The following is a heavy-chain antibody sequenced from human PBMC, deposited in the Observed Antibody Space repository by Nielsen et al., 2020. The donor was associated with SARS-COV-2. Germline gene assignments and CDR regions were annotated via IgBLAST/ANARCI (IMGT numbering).Heavy chain of an antibody. J-gene: IGHJ5*02. V-gene: IGHV1-58*02. CDR2: IVVGSGNT. Sequence: SVKVSCKASGGTFSSYAISWVRQAPGQGLEWIGWIVVGSGNTNYAQKFQERVTITRDMSTSTAYMELSSLRSEDTAVYYCAADRGIDWFDPWGQGTLVTVSS. D-gene: IGHD3-10*01. CDR1: GGTFSSYA. CDR3: AADRGIDWFDP.